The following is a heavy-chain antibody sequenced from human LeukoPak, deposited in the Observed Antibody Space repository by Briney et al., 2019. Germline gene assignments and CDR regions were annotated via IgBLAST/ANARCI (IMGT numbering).Heavy chain of an antibody. CDR1: GYTFTGYY. J-gene: IGHJ4*02. V-gene: IGHV1-2*02. D-gene: IGHD3-10*01. CDR3: ARGGVAWGWFGDPPFSY. CDR2: INPNSGGT. Sequence: ASVNVSCKASGYTFTGYYMHWVRQAPGQGLEWMGWINPNSGGTNYAQKFQGRVTMTRDTSISTAYMELSRLRSDDTAVYYCARGGVAWGWFGDPPFSYWGQGTLVTVSS.